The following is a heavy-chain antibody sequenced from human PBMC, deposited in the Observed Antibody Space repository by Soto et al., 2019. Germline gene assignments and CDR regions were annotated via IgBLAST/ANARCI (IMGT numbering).Heavy chain of an antibody. J-gene: IGHJ4*02. CDR1: GYTLTGLS. Sequence: ASVEVSSKVSGYTLTGLSMHWVRQAPGKGLEWMGGFDPVDGETVYAQKFQGRVTMTEDTSTDTAYMELSSLTSEDTAVYYCATIGYSGSGDYYFGYWGQGTLVTVYS. D-gene: IGHD5-12*01. CDR2: FDPVDGET. CDR3: ATIGYSGSGDYYFGY. V-gene: IGHV1-24*01.